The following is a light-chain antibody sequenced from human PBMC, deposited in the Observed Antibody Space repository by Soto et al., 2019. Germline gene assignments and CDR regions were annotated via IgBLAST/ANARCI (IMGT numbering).Light chain of an antibody. CDR1: LSVSRN. J-gene: IGKJ1*01. Sequence: EIGMSQSPATLSVSPGERATLSCRASLSVSRNLAWYQQKPGQAPRLLIFDASTRATGIPARFSGSGSGTEFTLTITSLQSEDFAVYYCQQYNAWPRTFGQGTNVDI. CDR2: DAS. CDR3: QQYNAWPRT. V-gene: IGKV3-15*01.